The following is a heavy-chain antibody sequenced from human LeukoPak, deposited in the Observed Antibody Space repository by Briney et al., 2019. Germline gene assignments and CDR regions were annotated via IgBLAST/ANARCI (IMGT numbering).Heavy chain of an antibody. D-gene: IGHD2-2*02. J-gene: IGHJ3*02. V-gene: IGHV1-46*01. CDR3: ARVPRLYCSSTSCYRGGNAFDI. CDR2: INPSGGST. CDR1: GYTFTSYY. Sequence: GASVKVSCKASGYTFTSYYMHWVRQAPGQGLEWMGIINPSGGSTSYAQKFQGRVTMTRDTSTSTVYMELSSLRSEDTAVYYCARVPRLYCSSTSCYRGGNAFDIWGQGTMVTVPS.